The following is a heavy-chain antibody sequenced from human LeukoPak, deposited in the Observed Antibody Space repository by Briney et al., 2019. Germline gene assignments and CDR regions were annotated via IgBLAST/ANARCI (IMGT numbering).Heavy chain of an antibody. CDR2: IKNKTDGGTT. Sequence: GGSLRLSCAASGFTFSNAWMNWVRQAPGKGLEWVGRIKNKTDGGTTDYAAPVKGRFTISRDDSKNTLYLQMNSLKTEDTAVYYCSTTYYYDSSEGYWGQGTLVTVSS. V-gene: IGHV3-15*07. CDR1: GFTFSNAW. D-gene: IGHD3-22*01. CDR3: STTYYYDSSEGY. J-gene: IGHJ4*02.